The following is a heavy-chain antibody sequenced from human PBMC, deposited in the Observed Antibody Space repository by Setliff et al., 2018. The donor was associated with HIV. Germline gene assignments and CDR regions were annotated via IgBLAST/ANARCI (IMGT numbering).Heavy chain of an antibody. Sequence: GGSLRLSCTVSGFTFSDYEMNWVRQAPGKGLEWVSYISSSGNSVYYADSVKGRFAISRDNAKRSLFLQMNSLRGEDTAVYHCTAGHYGPNPWGQGTPVTVSS. CDR3: TAGHYGPNP. CDR2: ISSSGNSV. CDR1: GFTFSDYE. J-gene: IGHJ5*02. V-gene: IGHV3-48*03. D-gene: IGHD3-10*01.